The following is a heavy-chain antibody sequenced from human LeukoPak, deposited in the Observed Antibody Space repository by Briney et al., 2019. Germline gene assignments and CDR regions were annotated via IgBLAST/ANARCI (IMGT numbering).Heavy chain of an antibody. CDR1: GFTFSSYS. V-gene: IGHV3-21*04. J-gene: IGHJ6*03. Sequence: GGSLRLSCAASGFTFSSYSMNWVRQAPGKGLEWVSSISSSSSYIYYADSVKGRFTISRDNAKNSLYLQMNSLRAEDTAVYYCARGFGGQLPTPYYYYYMDVWGKGTTVTVSS. CDR2: ISSSSSYI. CDR3: ARGFGGQLPTPYYYYYMDV. D-gene: IGHD3-16*01.